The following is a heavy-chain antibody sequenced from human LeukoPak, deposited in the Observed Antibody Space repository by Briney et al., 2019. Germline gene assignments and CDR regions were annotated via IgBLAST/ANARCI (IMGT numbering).Heavy chain of an antibody. D-gene: IGHD3-16*01. CDR2: ISGDGRNI. CDR3: ARLRSYGYYYDGMDV. CDR1: GFTFSSCW. J-gene: IGHJ6*01. Sequence: GGSLRLSCVASGFTFSSCWMHWVRQDPRKGLVWVSRISGDGRNINYADSVRGRFTISRDNAKNSLYLQMNSLRAEDTAVYYCARLRSYGYYYDGMDVWGQGTTVTVSS. V-gene: IGHV3-74*01.